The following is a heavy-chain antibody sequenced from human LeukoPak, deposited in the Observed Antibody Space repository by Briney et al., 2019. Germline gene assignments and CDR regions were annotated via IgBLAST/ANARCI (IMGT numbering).Heavy chain of an antibody. J-gene: IGHJ4*02. CDR3: ARVRDAAMVRFDY. Sequence: SETLSLTCTVSGGSISSYYWSWIRQPPGKGLEWIGYIYYSGSTNYNPSLKSRVTISVDTSKNQFSLKLSSVTAADTAVYYCARVRDAAMVRFDYWGQGTLVTVSS. CDR2: IYYSGST. D-gene: IGHD5-18*01. V-gene: IGHV4-59*01. CDR1: GGSISSYY.